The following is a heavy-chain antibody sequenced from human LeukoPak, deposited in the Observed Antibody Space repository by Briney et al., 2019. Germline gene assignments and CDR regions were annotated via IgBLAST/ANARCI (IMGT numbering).Heavy chain of an antibody. V-gene: IGHV3-21*01. Sequence: AGGSLRLSCAASGFTFSSYIMNWVRQAPGKGLEWVPSISSSSSYIYYADSVKGRFTISRDNAKNSLYLQMNSLRAEDTAVYYCARDRLLSAYDYWGQGTLVTVSS. CDR2: ISSSSSYI. D-gene: IGHD3-16*02. CDR1: GFTFSSYI. CDR3: ARDRLLSAYDY. J-gene: IGHJ4*02.